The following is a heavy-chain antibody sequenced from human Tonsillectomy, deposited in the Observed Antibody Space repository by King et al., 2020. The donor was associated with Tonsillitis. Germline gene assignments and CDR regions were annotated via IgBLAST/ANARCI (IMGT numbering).Heavy chain of an antibody. V-gene: IGHV3-33*08. D-gene: IGHD3-9*01. Sequence: QLVQSGGGVVQPGRSLRLSCAASGFTFSSYGMHWVRQAPGKGLEWVAVIWYDGSNKYYADSVKGRFTISRDNSKNTLYLQMNSLRAEETAVYYCARAYYDILTIDAFDIWGQGTMVTVSS. CDR1: GFTFSSYG. CDR3: ARAYYDILTIDAFDI. J-gene: IGHJ3*02. CDR2: IWYDGSNK.